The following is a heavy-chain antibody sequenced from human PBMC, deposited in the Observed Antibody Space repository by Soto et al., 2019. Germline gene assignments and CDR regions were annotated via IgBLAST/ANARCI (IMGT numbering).Heavy chain of an antibody. V-gene: IGHV4-4*02. CDR3: ARAEYSSSSGISDYGMDV. D-gene: IGHD6-6*01. CDR1: GGSISSSNL. CDR2: IYHSGST. Sequence: SETLSLTCAVSGGSISSSNLWSCVRQPPGKGLEWIGEIYHSGSTNYNPSLKSRVTISVDKSKNQFSLKLSSVTAADTAVYYCARAEYSSSSGISDYGMDVWGQGTTVTVYS. J-gene: IGHJ6*02.